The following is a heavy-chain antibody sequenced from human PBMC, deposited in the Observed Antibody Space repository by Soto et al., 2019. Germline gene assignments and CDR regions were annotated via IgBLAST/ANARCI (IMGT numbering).Heavy chain of an antibody. V-gene: IGHV3-33*01. D-gene: IGHD5-12*01. J-gene: IGHJ4*02. CDR3: ARDHSGYDSPPGY. Sequence: QVQLVESGGGVVQPGRSLRLSCAASGFTFSSYGMHWVRQAPGKGLEWVAVIWYDGSNKYYADSVKGRFTISRDNSKNTLYLQMNSLRAEDTAVYYCARDHSGYDSPPGYWGQGTLVTVSS. CDR2: IWYDGSNK. CDR1: GFTFSSYG.